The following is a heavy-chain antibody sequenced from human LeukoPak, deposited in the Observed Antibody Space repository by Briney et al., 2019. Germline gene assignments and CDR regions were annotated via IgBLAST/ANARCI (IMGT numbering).Heavy chain of an antibody. J-gene: IGHJ4*02. CDR3: ARRDIVAGTFDY. CDR2: IYHSGST. V-gene: IGHV4-4*02. Sequence: GSLRLSCAASGFTFSSYSMNWVRQAPGKGLEWIGEIYHSGSTNYNPSLKSRVTISVDKSKNQFSLKLSSVTAADTAVYYCARRDIVAGTFDYWGQGTLVTVSS. CDR1: GFTFSSYSM. D-gene: IGHD5-12*01.